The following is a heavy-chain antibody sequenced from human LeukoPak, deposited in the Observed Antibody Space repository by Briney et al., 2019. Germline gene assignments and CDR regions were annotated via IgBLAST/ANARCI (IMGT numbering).Heavy chain of an antibody. CDR1: GGSISSGGYY. CDR2: IYYSGST. CDR3: ARASAVALSGMDV. D-gene: IGHD6-19*01. J-gene: IGHJ6*02. V-gene: IGHV4-31*03. Sequence: SETLSLTCTVSGGSISSGGYYWSWIRQHPGKGLEWIGYIYYSGSTYYNPSLKSRVTISVDTSKNQFSLKLSSVTAADTAVYYCARASAVALSGMDVWGQGTTVTVSS.